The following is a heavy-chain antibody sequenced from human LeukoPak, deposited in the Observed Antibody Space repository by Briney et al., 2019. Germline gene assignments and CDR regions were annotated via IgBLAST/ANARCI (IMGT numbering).Heavy chain of an antibody. J-gene: IGHJ4*02. Sequence: PGGSLRLSCAASGFTFSSYGMHCVRQAPGKGLEWVAFIRYDGSNKYYPDSVKGRFTISRDNSKNTLYLQMNILRAEDPAVYYCAKDLHRIGFNYFDYWGQGTLVTVSS. CDR2: IRYDGSNK. CDR3: AKDLHRIGFNYFDY. V-gene: IGHV3-30*02. D-gene: IGHD2-15*01. CDR1: GFTFSSYG.